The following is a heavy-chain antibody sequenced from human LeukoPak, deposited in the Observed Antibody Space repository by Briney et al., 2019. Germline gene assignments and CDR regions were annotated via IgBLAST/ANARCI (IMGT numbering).Heavy chain of an antibody. CDR1: GYTFTSYA. V-gene: IGHV7-4-1*02. CDR2: INTNTGNP. CDR3: STWEYGSGRYYNGPFDY. D-gene: IGHD3-10*01. Sequence: VASVKVSCKASGYTFTSYAMNWVRQAPGQGLEWMGWINTNTGNPTYAQGFTGRFVFSLDTSVSTAYLQISSLKAEDTAVYYCSTWEYGSGRYYNGPFDYWGQGTLVTVSS. J-gene: IGHJ4*02.